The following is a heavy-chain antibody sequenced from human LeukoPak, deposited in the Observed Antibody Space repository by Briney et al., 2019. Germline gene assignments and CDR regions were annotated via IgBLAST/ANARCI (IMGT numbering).Heavy chain of an antibody. D-gene: IGHD3-10*01. CDR2: IYYSGST. Sequence: SETLSFTCTVSGGSISSSSYYWGWIRQPPGKGLEWIGYIYYSGSTYYNPSLKSRVTISVDTSKNQFSLKLSSVTAADTAVYYRARDPGVGFGELGNGGVYFDYWGQGTLVTVSS. CDR3: ARDPGVGFGELGNGGVYFDY. V-gene: IGHV4-30-4*08. J-gene: IGHJ4*02. CDR1: GGSISSSSYY.